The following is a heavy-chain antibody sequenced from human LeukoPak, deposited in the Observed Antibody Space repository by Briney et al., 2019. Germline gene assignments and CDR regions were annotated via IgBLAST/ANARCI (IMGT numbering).Heavy chain of an antibody. V-gene: IGHV4-34*01. D-gene: IGHD5-18*01. CDR3: ARGYGYFRA. Sequence: SETLSLTWAVYGGSFSGYYWSWIRQPPGKGLEWIGEINHSGSTNYNPSLKSRVTISVDTSKNQFSLKLSSVTAADTAVYYCARGYGYFRAWGQGTLVTVSS. J-gene: IGHJ5*02. CDR1: GGSFSGYY. CDR2: INHSGST.